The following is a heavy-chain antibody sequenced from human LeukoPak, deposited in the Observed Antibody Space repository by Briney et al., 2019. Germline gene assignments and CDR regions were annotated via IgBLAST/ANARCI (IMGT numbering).Heavy chain of an antibody. CDR2: IKQDGSDK. Sequence: GDSLRLSCAASGFTFAKYWMTWVRQAPGKGLEWVGNIKQDGSDKNYMDSVKGRFTISRDNTKNSVYLQMSSLRAEDTAVYYCAREVWGPEYWGQGTLVTVSS. J-gene: IGHJ4*02. CDR3: AREVWGPEY. V-gene: IGHV3-7*01. D-gene: IGHD1-14*01. CDR1: GFTFAKYW.